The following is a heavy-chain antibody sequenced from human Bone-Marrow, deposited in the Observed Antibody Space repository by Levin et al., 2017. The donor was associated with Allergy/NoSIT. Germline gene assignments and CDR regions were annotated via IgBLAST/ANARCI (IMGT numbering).Heavy chain of an antibody. CDR1: GFSFTSYW. V-gene: IGHV5-51*01. D-gene: IGHD5-18*01. J-gene: IGHJ5*02. CDR2: IFPLDSDT. Sequence: GESLKISCQGSGFSFTSYWIGWVRQMPGEGLEWMGIIFPLDSDTKYRPSFEGQVTISADKSTRTAYMQWNRLKASDTGKYYCVRGEGYRYGDLWGQGTLVIVSS. CDR3: VRGEGYRYGDL.